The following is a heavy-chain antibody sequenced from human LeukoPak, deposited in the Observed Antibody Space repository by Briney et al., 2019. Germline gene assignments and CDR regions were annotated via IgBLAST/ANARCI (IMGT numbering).Heavy chain of an antibody. CDR2: ISSSSSYI. CDR3: ARGEYSGYDLVYYYYMDV. J-gene: IGHJ6*03. V-gene: IGHV3-21*01. Sequence: GGSLRLSCAASGFTFSSYSMNWVRQAPGKGLEWVSSISSSSSYIYYADSVKGRFTISRDNAKNSLYLQMNSLRAEDTAVYYCARGEYSGYDLVYYYYMDVWGKGTTVTISS. CDR1: GFTFSSYS. D-gene: IGHD5-12*01.